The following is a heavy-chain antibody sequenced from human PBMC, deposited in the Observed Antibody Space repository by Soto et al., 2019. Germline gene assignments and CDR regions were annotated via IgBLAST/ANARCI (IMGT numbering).Heavy chain of an antibody. CDR1: GYTFTSYG. J-gene: IGHJ5*02. D-gene: IGHD2-8*01. CDR3: ARSGLYCTNGVCPFDP. V-gene: IGHV1-18*04. CDR2: ISAYNGNT. Sequence: GASVKVSCKASGYTFTSYGISWVRQAPGQGLEWMGWISAYNGNTNYAQKLQGRVTMTTDTSTSTAYMELRSLRSDDTAVYYCARSGLYCTNGVCPFDPWGQGTLVTVSS.